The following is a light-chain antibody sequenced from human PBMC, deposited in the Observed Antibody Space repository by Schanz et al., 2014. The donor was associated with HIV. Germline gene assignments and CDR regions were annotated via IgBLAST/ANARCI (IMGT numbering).Light chain of an antibody. V-gene: IGKV3-15*01. CDR1: QSISSN. Sequence: ERVMTQSPVTLSVSPGESATLSCRASQSISSNLAWYQQKPGQAPRLLIYAASTRATGVPARFSGSGSGTEFTLTISSLQSVDFATYYCQQYDNWPLTFGGGTKVEI. CDR3: QQYDNWPLT. CDR2: AAS. J-gene: IGKJ4*01.